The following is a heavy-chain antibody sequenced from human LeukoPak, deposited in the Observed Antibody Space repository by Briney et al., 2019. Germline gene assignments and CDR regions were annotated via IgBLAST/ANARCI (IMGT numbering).Heavy chain of an antibody. V-gene: IGHV1-46*04. CDR2: INPSGGGA. CDR3: AREAVAGTGAD. CDR1: GYIFTSYH. D-gene: IGHD6-13*01. J-gene: IGHJ4*02. Sequence: APVKVSCKASGYIFTSYHMLWVRQAPGQGLEWMGIINPSGGGARYAQKLQGRITMTRDTSTSTVYMELSSLRPDDTAVYYCAREAVAGTGADWGQGTLVTVSS.